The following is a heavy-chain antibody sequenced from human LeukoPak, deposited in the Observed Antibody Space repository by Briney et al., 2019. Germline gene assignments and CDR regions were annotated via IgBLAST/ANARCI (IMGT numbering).Heavy chain of an antibody. D-gene: IGHD2-21*01. Sequence: GGSLRLSCAASGFTFNTYGMHWVRQAPGKGLEWVASLRQDASEIHYVDSVEGRFTISRDNAQRSVFLQMNRLRVEDTAVYYCARGGYYRYDYWGQGTLVTVSS. CDR2: LRQDASEI. CDR1: GFTFNTYG. J-gene: IGHJ4*02. V-gene: IGHV3-7*01. CDR3: ARGGYYRYDY.